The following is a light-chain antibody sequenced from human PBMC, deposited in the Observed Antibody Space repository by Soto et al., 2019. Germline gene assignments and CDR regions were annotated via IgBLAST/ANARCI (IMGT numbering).Light chain of an antibody. Sequence: ENVLTQSPATLSLSPGEGATLSCRASESVGSDLAWYQQKPGQPPRLLIYDVSGRATGVPARLSGSGSGTDFTLTISSLEPEDFAVYYCQQRDSWPLTSGGGTKVEIK. J-gene: IGKJ4*01. CDR1: ESVGSD. CDR2: DVS. CDR3: QQRDSWPLT. V-gene: IGKV3-11*01.